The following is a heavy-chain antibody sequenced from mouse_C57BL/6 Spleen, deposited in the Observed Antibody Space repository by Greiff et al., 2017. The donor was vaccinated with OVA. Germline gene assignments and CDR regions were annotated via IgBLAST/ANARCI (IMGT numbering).Heavy chain of an antibody. CDR1: GYTFTSYW. Sequence: QVHVKQPGAELVRPGSSVKLSCKASGYTFTSYWMDWVKQRPGQGLEWIGNIYPSDSETHYNQKFKDKATLTVDKSSSTAYMQLSSLTSEDSAVYYCARGYDYDDYAMDYWGQGTSVTVSS. CDR2: IYPSDSET. V-gene: IGHV1-61*01. D-gene: IGHD2-4*01. CDR3: ARGYDYDDYAMDY. J-gene: IGHJ4*01.